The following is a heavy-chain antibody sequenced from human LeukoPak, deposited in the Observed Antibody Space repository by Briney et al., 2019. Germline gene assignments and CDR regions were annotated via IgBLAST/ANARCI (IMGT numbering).Heavy chain of an antibody. D-gene: IGHD3-22*01. V-gene: IGHV1-8*03. J-gene: IGHJ4*02. CDR2: MNPNSGNT. CDR3: ARVREYYYDSSGYRSLGY. Sequence: ASVKVSCKASGYTFTSYDINWVRQATGQGLEWMGWMNPNSGNTGYAQKFQGRVTITRNTSISTAYMELSSLRSEDTAVYYCARVREYYYDSSGYRSLGYWGQGTLVTVSS. CDR1: GYTFTSYD.